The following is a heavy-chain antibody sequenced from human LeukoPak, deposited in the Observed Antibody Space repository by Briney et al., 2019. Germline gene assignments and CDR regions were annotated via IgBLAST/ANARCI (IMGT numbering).Heavy chain of an antibody. D-gene: IGHD2-2*01. V-gene: IGHV4-39*07. CDR2: IYHSGST. Sequence: SETLSLTCTVSGGSISSSSYYWGWIRQPPGKGLEWIGSIYHSGSTYYNPSLKSRVTISVDTSKNQFSLKLSSVTAADTAVYYCARNYCSSTSCYAGIAAAVARFDYWGQGTLVTVSS. J-gene: IGHJ4*02. CDR3: ARNYCSSTSCYAGIAAAVARFDY. CDR1: GGSISSSSYY.